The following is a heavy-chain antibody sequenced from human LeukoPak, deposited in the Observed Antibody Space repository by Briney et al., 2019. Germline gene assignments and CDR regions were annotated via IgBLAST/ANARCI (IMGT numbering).Heavy chain of an antibody. CDR2: ISSSSSYI. Sequence: GGSLRLSCAASGFTFSSYSMNWVRQAPGKGLEWVSSISSSSSYIYYADSVKGRFTISRDNAKNSLYLQMNSLRAEDTAVYYCARDRVHSSSSFDYWGQGTLVTVSS. J-gene: IGHJ4*02. V-gene: IGHV3-21*01. D-gene: IGHD6-6*01. CDR3: ARDRVHSSSSFDY. CDR1: GFTFSSYS.